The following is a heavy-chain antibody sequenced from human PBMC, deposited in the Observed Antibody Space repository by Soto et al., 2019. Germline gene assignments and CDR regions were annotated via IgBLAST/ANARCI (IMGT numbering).Heavy chain of an antibody. CDR2: IYYSGST. CDR3: ARAHCSGGSCYPPYYYYGMDV. D-gene: IGHD2-15*01. J-gene: IGHJ6*02. V-gene: IGHV4-30-4*01. CDR1: GGSISSGDYY. Sequence: QVQLQESGPGLVKPSQTLSLTCTVSGGSISSGDYYWSWIRQPPGKGLEWIGYIYYSGSTYYNPSFKSRVTISVDTSKNQFSLKLSSVTAADTAVYYCARAHCSGGSCYPPYYYYGMDVWGQGTTVTVSS.